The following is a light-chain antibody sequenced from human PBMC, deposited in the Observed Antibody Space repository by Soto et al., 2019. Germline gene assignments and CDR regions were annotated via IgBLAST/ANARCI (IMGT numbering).Light chain of an antibody. Sequence: QSALTQPPSASGSPGQSVTISCTGTSSDVGGYNYVSWYQQHPGKAPKLMIYEVSKRPSGVPDRFSGSKSGNTAYLAVSGLQAEDEAAYYCSSSAGINNVYAFATASKLTVL. V-gene: IGLV2-8*01. CDR2: EVS. CDR1: SSDVGGYNY. J-gene: IGLJ1*01. CDR3: SSSAGINNVYA.